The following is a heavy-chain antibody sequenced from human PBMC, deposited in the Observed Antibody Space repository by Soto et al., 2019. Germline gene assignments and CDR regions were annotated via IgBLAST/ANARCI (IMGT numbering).Heavy chain of an antibody. CDR3: ARAHEEYYDFWSGYLWY. V-gene: IGHV1-18*01. CDR2: ISAYNGNT. J-gene: IGHJ4*02. CDR1: VYTFTSYD. D-gene: IGHD3-3*01. Sequence: ASVKVSCKASVYTFTSYDINWVRQATGQGLEWMGWISAYNGNTNYAQKLQGRVTMTTDTSTSTAYMELRSLRSDDTAVYYCARAHEEYYDFWSGYLWYWGQGTLVTVSS.